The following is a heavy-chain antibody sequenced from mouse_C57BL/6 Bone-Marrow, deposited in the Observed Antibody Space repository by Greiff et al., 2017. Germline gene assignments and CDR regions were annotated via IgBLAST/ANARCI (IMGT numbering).Heavy chain of an antibody. CDR3: ARSWLLPRYAMDY. V-gene: IGHV1-72*01. CDR1: GYTFTSYW. J-gene: IGHJ4*01. D-gene: IGHD2-3*01. Sequence: QSCKASGYTFTSYWMHWVKQRPGRGLEWIGRIDPNRGGTKYNEKFKSKATLTVDKPSSTAYMQLSSLTSEDSAVYYCARSWLLPRYAMDYWGQGTSVTVSS. CDR2: IDPNRGGT.